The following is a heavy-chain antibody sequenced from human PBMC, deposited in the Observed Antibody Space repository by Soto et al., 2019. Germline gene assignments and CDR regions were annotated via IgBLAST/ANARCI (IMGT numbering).Heavy chain of an antibody. D-gene: IGHD4-17*01. Sequence: ASVKVSCKASGYTFTHYYIHWVRQAPGQGLEWMGIINPNGGSTTYAQKFRAGFTMTRDTSTSTVYMELSSLRSEDTAVYYCARATTVTTFFGYWGQGTLVTVSS. J-gene: IGHJ4*02. CDR2: INPNGGST. CDR1: GYTFTHYY. CDR3: ARATTVTTFFGY. V-gene: IGHV1-46*01.